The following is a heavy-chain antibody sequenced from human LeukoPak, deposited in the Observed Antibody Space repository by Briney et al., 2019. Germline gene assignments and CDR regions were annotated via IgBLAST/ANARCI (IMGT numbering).Heavy chain of an antibody. Sequence: SETLSPTCAVYGGSFSGYYWSWIRQPPGKGLEWIGEINHSGSTNYNPSLKSRVTISVDTSKNQFSLKLSSVTAADTAVYYCASAFSGSYRIDYWGQGTLVTVSS. CDR3: ASAFSGSYRIDY. V-gene: IGHV4-34*01. D-gene: IGHD3-16*02. CDR2: INHSGST. J-gene: IGHJ4*02. CDR1: GGSFSGYY.